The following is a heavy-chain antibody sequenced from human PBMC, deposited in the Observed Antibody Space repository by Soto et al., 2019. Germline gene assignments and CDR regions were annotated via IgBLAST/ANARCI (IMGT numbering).Heavy chain of an antibody. CDR3: AREAPPAAIEYYYYMDV. J-gene: IGHJ6*03. V-gene: IGHV3-7*01. CDR1: GFTFSSYW. Sequence: GGSLRLSCAASGFTFSSYWMSWVRQAPGKGLEWVANIKQDGSEKYYVDSVKGRFTISRDNAKNSLYLQMNSLRAEDTAVYYCAREAPPAAIEYYYYMDVWGKGTTVTVSS. D-gene: IGHD2-2*02. CDR2: IKQDGSEK.